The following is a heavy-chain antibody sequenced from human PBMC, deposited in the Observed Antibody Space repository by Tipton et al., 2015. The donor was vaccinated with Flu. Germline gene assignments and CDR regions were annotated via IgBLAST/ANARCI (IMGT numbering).Heavy chain of an antibody. CDR1: GFTFSSYG. CDR2: IWYDGSNK. J-gene: IGHJ3*02. V-gene: IGHV3-33*01. CDR3: ARADYGDYPEAFDI. Sequence: SLRLSCAASGFTFSSYGMHWVRQAPGKGLEWVAVIWYDGSNKYYADSVKGRFTISRDNSKNTLYLQMNSLRAEDTAVYYCARADYGDYPEAFDIWGQGTMVTVSS. D-gene: IGHD4-17*01.